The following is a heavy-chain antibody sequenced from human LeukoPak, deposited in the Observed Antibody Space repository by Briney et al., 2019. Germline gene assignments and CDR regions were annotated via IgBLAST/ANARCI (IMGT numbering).Heavy chain of an antibody. D-gene: IGHD6-19*01. CDR1: GYTFTSYD. CDR2: IIPIFGTA. Sequence: ASVKVSCKASGYTFTSYDISWVRQAPGQGLEWMGGIIPIFGTANYAQKFQGRVTITADESTSTAYMELSSLRSEDTAVYYCARFPVAGRRYDYWGQGTLVTVSS. J-gene: IGHJ4*02. CDR3: ARFPVAGRRYDY. V-gene: IGHV1-69*13.